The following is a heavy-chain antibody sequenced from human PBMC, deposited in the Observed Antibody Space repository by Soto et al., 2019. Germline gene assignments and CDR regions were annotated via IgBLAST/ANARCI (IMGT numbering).Heavy chain of an antibody. Sequence: PSETLSLTCAVYGGSFSGYYWSWIRQPPGKGLEWIGEINHSGSTNYNPSLKSRVTISVDTSKNQFSLKLSSVTAADTAVYYCARDKYGDYVDGRSVAFDIWGQGTMVTVSS. D-gene: IGHD4-17*01. CDR1: GGSFSGYY. CDR3: ARDKYGDYVDGRSVAFDI. V-gene: IGHV4-34*01. CDR2: INHSGST. J-gene: IGHJ3*02.